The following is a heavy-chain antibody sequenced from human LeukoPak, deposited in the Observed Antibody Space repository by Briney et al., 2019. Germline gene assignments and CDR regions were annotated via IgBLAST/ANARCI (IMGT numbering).Heavy chain of an antibody. CDR2: ISWNSGSI. CDR1: GFTFDDYA. Sequence: PGRSLRLSCAASGFTFDDYAMHWVRQAPGKGMEWVSGISWNSGSIGYADSVKGRFTISRDNAKNSLYLQMNSLRAEDTAVYYCARGRGFGYGPGDYWGQGTLVTVSS. D-gene: IGHD4-17*01. V-gene: IGHV3-9*01. J-gene: IGHJ4*02. CDR3: ARGRGFGYGPGDY.